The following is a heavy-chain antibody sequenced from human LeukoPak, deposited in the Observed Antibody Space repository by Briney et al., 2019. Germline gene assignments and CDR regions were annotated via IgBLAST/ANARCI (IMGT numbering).Heavy chain of an antibody. CDR2: INPNSGGT. CDR3: AASSYYYDSSGYYVDY. V-gene: IGHV1-2*06. D-gene: IGHD3-22*01. Sequence: ASVKVSCKASGYTFTGYYMHWVRQAPGQGLEWMGRINPNSGGTNYAQKFQGRVTMTRHTSISTAYMELSRLRSDDTAVYYCAASSYYYDSSGYYVDYWGQGTLVTVSS. CDR1: GYTFTGYY. J-gene: IGHJ4*02.